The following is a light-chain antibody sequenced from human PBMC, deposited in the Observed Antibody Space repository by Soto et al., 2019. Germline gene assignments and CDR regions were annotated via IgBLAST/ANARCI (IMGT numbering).Light chain of an antibody. CDR2: GNT. V-gene: IGLV1-40*01. Sequence: QSALTQPPSISGAPGQRVTISCTGSSSNIGAGSDVHWYHQLPGTAPKLLIYGNTNRPSGVPDRFSGSKSGTSASLAIAGLQTEDEGDYYRQTYDSSLSGLYVLGTGTKV. CDR3: QTYDSSLSGLYV. J-gene: IGLJ1*01. CDR1: SSNIGAGSD.